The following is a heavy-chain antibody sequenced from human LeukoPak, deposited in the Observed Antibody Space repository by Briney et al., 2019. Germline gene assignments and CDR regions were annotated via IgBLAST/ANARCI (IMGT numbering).Heavy chain of an antibody. CDR3: AKDSRGTTTTIYYFDC. CDR2: IKRDGSST. J-gene: IGHJ4*02. D-gene: IGHD4-17*01. Sequence: GGSLRLSCAASGFTFSNYWMHWVRQAPGKGLVWVSRIKRDGSSTDYADSVKGRFTISRDNAKNTLYLQMNSLRAEDTAVYYCAKDSRGTTTTIYYFDCWGQGTLVTVSS. CDR1: GFTFSNYW. V-gene: IGHV3-74*01.